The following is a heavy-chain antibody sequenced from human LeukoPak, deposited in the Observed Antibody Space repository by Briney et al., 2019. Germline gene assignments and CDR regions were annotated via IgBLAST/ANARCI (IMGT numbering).Heavy chain of an antibody. CDR1: GVSISSRSYS. CDR2: ISYGGTA. Sequence: SETLSLTCSVSGVSISSRSYSWGWIRQPPGKGLEWIGSISYGGTAYYNPSLKSRVTISIDTSKNQFSLRVNSVTAADTAVYFCARHESSSGYYFSYYWGQGTLVTVSS. D-gene: IGHD3-22*01. V-gene: IGHV4-39*01. CDR3: ARHESSSGYYFSYY. J-gene: IGHJ4*02.